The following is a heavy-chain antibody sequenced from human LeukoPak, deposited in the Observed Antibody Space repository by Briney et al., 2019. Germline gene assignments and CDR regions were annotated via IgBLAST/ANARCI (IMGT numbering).Heavy chain of an antibody. CDR1: GYTFTSYG. V-gene: IGHV1-18*01. J-gene: IGHJ5*02. CDR3: AWGPYDFSSGYHGP. CDR2: ISAYNGNT. Sequence: ASVKVSCRASGYTFTSYGISWVRQAPGQGLEWMGWISAYNGNTNYAQKLQGRVTMTTDTSTSTAYMELRSLRSDDTAVYYCAWGPYDFSSGYHGPWGQGTLVTVSS. D-gene: IGHD3-3*01.